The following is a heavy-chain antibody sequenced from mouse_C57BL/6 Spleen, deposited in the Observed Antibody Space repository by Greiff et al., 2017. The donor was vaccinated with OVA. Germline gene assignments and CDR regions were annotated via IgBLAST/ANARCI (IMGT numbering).Heavy chain of an antibody. D-gene: IGHD3-3*01. CDR2: ISYDGSN. J-gene: IGHJ1*03. V-gene: IGHV3-6*01. Sequence: EVHLVESGPGLVKPSQSLSLTCSVTGYSITSGYYWNWIRQFPGNKLEWMGYISYDGSNNYNPSLKNRISITRDTSKNQFFLKLNSVTTEDTATYYCARADLGYWYFDVWGTGTTVTVSS. CDR3: ARADLGYWYFDV. CDR1: GYSITSGYY.